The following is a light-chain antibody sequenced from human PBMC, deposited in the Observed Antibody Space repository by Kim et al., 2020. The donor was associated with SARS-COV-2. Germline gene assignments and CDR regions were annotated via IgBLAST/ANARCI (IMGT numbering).Light chain of an antibody. J-gene: IGLJ3*02. Sequence: VSSSCTGSSSNIGAGYDVHWYQRFPGTAPKLLIHDNDNRPSGVPDRFSASKSGTSASLAITGLQAEDEADYYCQSYDSSLSGWVFGGGTQLTVL. CDR1: SSNIGAGYD. V-gene: IGLV1-40*01. CDR3: QSYDSSLSGWV. CDR2: DND.